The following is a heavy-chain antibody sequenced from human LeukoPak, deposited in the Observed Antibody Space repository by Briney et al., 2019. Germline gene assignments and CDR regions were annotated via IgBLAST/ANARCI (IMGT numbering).Heavy chain of an antibody. J-gene: IGHJ4*02. CDR1: GFTFSSYG. CDR2: ISRSSSDI. CDR3: ARGHATGWTPLDY. Sequence: PGGSLRLSCAASGFTFSSYGMHWVRQAPGKGLEWVSCISRSSSDIYYADSVKGRFTISRDNPKNSLYLQMDSLRAEDTAVYYCARGHATGWTPLDYWGQGSLVTVSS. D-gene: IGHD6-19*01. V-gene: IGHV3-21*01.